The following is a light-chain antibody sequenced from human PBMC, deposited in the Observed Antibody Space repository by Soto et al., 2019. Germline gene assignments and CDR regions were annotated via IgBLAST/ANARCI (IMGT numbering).Light chain of an antibody. CDR3: CSFAGSDTPYL. V-gene: IGLV2-23*01. CDR1: SRDIGNYDL. CDR2: EGT. J-gene: IGLJ1*01. Sequence: QSVLAQPASVSGSPGQSITTSCTGTSRDIGNYDLVSWYQQVPGKAPRLIIYEGTKRPSGISDRFSGSKSGNTASLTVSGLQPEDEAYYFCCSFAGSDTPYLFGSGTKVTVL.